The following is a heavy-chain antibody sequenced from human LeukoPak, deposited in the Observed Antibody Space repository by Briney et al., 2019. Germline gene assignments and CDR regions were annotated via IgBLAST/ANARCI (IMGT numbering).Heavy chain of an antibody. CDR1: GFTFSTYW. J-gene: IGHJ4*02. V-gene: IGHV3-7*01. CDR3: ARDSSGYQ. Sequence: PGGSLRLSCAASGFTFSTYWMSWVRQAPGKGLEWVANIKEDGSEKYYGDSVKGRFTIFRDNAKNSLHLQMNSLRAEDTAVYYCARDSSGYQWGQGTLVTVSS. CDR2: IKEDGSEK. D-gene: IGHD3-22*01.